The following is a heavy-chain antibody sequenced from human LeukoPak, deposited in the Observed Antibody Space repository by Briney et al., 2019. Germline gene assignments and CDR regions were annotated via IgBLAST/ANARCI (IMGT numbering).Heavy chain of an antibody. CDR3: TSRGYSYGQTIDY. D-gene: IGHD5-18*01. CDR1: GFTVSSNY. V-gene: IGHV3-66*02. Sequence: GGYLRLSGAASGFTVSSNYMSWVRQALGQELERPSVIYSGGSTYYADSVKGRFTISRDNSKNTLYLQMNSLRAEDTAVYYCTSRGYSYGQTIDYWGQGTLVTVSS. CDR2: IYSGGST. J-gene: IGHJ4*02.